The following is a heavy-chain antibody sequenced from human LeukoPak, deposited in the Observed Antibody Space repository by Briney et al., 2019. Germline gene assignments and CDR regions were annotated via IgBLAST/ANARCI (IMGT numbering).Heavy chain of an antibody. D-gene: IGHD6-19*01. J-gene: IGHJ4*02. CDR3: ARDIGIVVTIDY. Sequence: SETLSLTCRVSGYSVSSAYYWGWIRQSPGQGLEWIGSIYQSGTTYYNPSLKSRVTISVGTSKNQFSLKLSSVTAADTAVYYCARDIGIVVTIDYWRQGTLVTVSS. V-gene: IGHV4-38-2*02. CDR2: IYQSGTT. CDR1: GYSVSSAYY.